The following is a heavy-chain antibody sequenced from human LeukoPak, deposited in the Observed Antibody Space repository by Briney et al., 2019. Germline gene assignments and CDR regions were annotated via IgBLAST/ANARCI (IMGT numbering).Heavy chain of an antibody. Sequence: GGSLRLSCAASGFTFSSYWMSWVRQAPGKGLEWVANIKQDGSEKYYVDSVKGRFTISRDNAKNSLYLQMNSLRAEDTAIYYCARSIPYGTTWYGRSDYWGQGTLVTVSS. CDR3: ARSIPYGTTWYGRSDY. CDR1: GFTFSSYW. V-gene: IGHV3-7*03. D-gene: IGHD6-13*01. CDR2: IKQDGSEK. J-gene: IGHJ4*02.